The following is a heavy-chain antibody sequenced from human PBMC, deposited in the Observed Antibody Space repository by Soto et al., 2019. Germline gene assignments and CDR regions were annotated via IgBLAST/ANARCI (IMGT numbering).Heavy chain of an antibody. D-gene: IGHD2-15*01. Sequence: GGSLRLSCAASGFTFSSYGIHWVRQAPGKGLEWVAVISYDGTDKYYADPVKGRFTISRDNSKNTLYLQINSLRAEDTAVYHCAKDIISGSSYYFYGMDAWGQGTTVTVSS. CDR2: ISYDGTDK. V-gene: IGHV3-30*18. CDR3: AKDIISGSSYYFYGMDA. J-gene: IGHJ6*02. CDR1: GFTFSSYG.